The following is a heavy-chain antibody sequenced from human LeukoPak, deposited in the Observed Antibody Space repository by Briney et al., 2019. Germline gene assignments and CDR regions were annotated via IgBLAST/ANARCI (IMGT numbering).Heavy chain of an antibody. J-gene: IGHJ6*02. V-gene: IGHV4-34*01. CDR1: GGSFSGYY. D-gene: IGHD2-15*01. CDR3: ARGPISCSGGSCYYYGMDV. Sequence: SETLSLTCAVYGGSFSGYYWSWIRQPPGKGLEWIGEINHSGSTNHNPSLKSRVTISVDTSKNQFSLKLSSVTAADTAVYYCARGPISCSGGSCYYYGMDVWGQGTTVTVSS. CDR2: INHSGST.